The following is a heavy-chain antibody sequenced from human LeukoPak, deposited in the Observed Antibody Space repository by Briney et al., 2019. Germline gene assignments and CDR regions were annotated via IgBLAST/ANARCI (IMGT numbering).Heavy chain of an antibody. Sequence: PGGSLRLSCAASGFTFSSYAMSWVRQAPGKGLEWVSAISGSGGSTYYADSVKGRFTISRDNSKNTLYLQMNSLRAEDTAVYYCATASGWTYYFDYWGQGTLVTVSS. CDR1: GFTFSSYA. CDR3: ATASGWTYYFDY. CDR2: ISGSGGST. D-gene: IGHD6-25*01. V-gene: IGHV3-23*01. J-gene: IGHJ4*02.